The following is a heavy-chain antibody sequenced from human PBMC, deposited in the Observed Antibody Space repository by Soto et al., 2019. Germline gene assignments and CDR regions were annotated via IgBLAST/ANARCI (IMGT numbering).Heavy chain of an antibody. CDR1: GSSLTNYC. Sequence: GESRTISCKGSGSSLTNYCLGWVCEMTGRGLEWMGIIYPGDSATSYSPSFQGQVTISADKTISTAYLQWNSLKASDTAMYYCTRRSIYGDYTFDYSGTGTLVTVSS. D-gene: IGHD4-17*01. CDR3: TRRSIYGDYTFDY. V-gene: IGHV5-51*01. CDR2: IYPGDSAT. J-gene: IGHJ4*02.